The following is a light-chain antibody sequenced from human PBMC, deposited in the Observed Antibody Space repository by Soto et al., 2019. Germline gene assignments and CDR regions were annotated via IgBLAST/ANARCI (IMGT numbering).Light chain of an antibody. J-gene: IGKJ1*01. CDR3: QQYGSSPPWT. V-gene: IGKV3-20*01. Sequence: EIVLTQSPGTLSLSPGERATLSCRASHSVSSTYLAWYQQKPGQAPRLLIYGASSRATGIPDRFSGSGSGTDFTLTISRLEPEDFAVYYCQQYGSSPPWTFGQGTKVVIK. CDR2: GAS. CDR1: HSVSSTY.